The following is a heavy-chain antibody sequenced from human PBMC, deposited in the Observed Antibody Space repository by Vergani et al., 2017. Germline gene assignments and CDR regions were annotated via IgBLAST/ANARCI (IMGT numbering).Heavy chain of an antibody. D-gene: IGHD2-2*01. Sequence: EVQLVESGGGLVQPGGSLRLSCAASGFTFSSYEMNWVRQAPGKGLEWVSYISSSGSTIYYADSVKGRFNISRDNAKNSLYLQMHSLRAEDTAVYYCAIDSPLVVPAAIFYYYYGMDVWGQGTTVTVSS. V-gene: IGHV3-48*03. CDR3: AIDSPLVVPAAIFYYYYGMDV. J-gene: IGHJ6*02. CDR1: GFTFSSYE. CDR2: ISSSGSTI.